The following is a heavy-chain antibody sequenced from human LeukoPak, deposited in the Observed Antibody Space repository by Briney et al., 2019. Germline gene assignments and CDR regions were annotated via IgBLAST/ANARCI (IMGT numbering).Heavy chain of an antibody. J-gene: IGHJ4*02. CDR1: GFTFSSYW. D-gene: IGHD5-18*01. CDR2: IKQDGSEK. Sequence: GGSLRLSCAASGFTFSSYWMSWVRQAPGKGLEWVANIKQDGSEKYYVDSVKGRFTISRDNAKNSLYLQMNSLRAEDTAVYCCARASTWIQLWSLDYWGQGTLVTVSS. CDR3: ARASTWIQLWSLDY. V-gene: IGHV3-7*01.